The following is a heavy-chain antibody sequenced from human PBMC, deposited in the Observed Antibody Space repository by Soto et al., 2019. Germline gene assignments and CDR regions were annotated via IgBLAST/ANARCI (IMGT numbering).Heavy chain of an antibody. CDR2: IYYSGST. CDR3: ARKHVVVPAASARYNWFDP. CDR1: GGSISSYY. V-gene: IGHV4-59*01. D-gene: IGHD2-2*01. J-gene: IGHJ5*02. Sequence: SETLSLTCTVSGGSISSYYWSWIRQPPGKGLEWIGYIYYSGSTNYNPSLKSRVTISVDTSKNQFSLKLSSVTAADTAVYYCARKHVVVPAASARYNWFDPWGQGTLVTVSS.